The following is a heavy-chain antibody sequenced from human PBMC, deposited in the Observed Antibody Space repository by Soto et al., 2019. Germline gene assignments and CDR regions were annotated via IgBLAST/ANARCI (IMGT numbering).Heavy chain of an antibody. CDR1: GGSISSGYYY. CDR3: ARDRGHDSSGYYFAY. D-gene: IGHD3-22*01. V-gene: IGHV4-30-4*01. CDR2: IYYSGST. Sequence: QVQLRESGPGLVKPSQTLSLTCTVSGGSISSGYYYWSWIRQPPGKGLERIGYIYYSGSTYYNPSLKSRVTISVDTSKNQFSLKLSSVTAADTAVYYCARDRGHDSSGYYFAYWGQGTLVTVSS. J-gene: IGHJ4*02.